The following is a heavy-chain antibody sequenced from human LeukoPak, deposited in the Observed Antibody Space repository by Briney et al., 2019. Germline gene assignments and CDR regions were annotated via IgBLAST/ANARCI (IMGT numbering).Heavy chain of an antibody. Sequence: GASVKVSCKASGYTFTGYYMHWVRQAPGQGLEWMGWINPNSGGTNYAQKFQGRVTMTRDTSISTAYMELSRLRSDDTAVYYCARGFYVWWSYRSPPFDYWVQGTLVTASS. J-gene: IGHJ4*02. CDR2: INPNSGGT. D-gene: IGHD3-16*02. CDR3: ARGFYVWWSYRSPPFDY. CDR1: GYTFTGYY. V-gene: IGHV1-2*02.